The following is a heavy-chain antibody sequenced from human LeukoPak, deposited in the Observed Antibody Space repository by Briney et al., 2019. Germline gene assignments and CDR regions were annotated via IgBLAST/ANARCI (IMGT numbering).Heavy chain of an antibody. CDR2: LRYDGRNQ. CDR1: GFTFNTFG. CDR3: AKDPVAGAPSYYFDN. Sequence: GGSLRLSCVASGFTFNTFGMNWVRQAPGKGLESVSFLRYDGRNQYYADSVKGRFTISRDNPKNTVYLQMSSLRPEDTAVYYCAKDPVAGAPSYYFDNWGQGTLVTVSS. D-gene: IGHD6-19*01. V-gene: IGHV3-30*02. J-gene: IGHJ4*02.